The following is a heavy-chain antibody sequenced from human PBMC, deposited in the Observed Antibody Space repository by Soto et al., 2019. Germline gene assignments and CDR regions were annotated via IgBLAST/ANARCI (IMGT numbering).Heavy chain of an antibody. D-gene: IGHD2-2*01. CDR1: GFTFSNAW. CDR3: TNSFVVVPAASRLYYYYYMDV. V-gene: IGHV3-15*01. Sequence: PGGSLRLSCAASGFTFSNAWMSWVRQAPGKGLEWVGRIKSKTDGGTTDYAAPVKGRFTISRDDSKNTLYLQMNSLKTDDTAVYYCTNSFVVVPAASRLYYYYYMDVWGKGTTVTVSS. J-gene: IGHJ6*03. CDR2: IKSKTDGGTT.